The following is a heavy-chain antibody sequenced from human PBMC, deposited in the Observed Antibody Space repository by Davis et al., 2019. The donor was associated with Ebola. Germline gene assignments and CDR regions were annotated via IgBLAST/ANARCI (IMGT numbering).Heavy chain of an antibody. Sequence: GESLKISCAASGFTFSSYAMHWVRQAPGKGLEWVAVISYDGSNKYYADSVKGRFTISRDNAKNSLYLQMNSLRAEDTAVYYCARWEWLRRAFDIWGQGTMVTVSS. CDR2: ISYDGSNK. V-gene: IGHV3-30-3*01. CDR3: ARWEWLRRAFDI. J-gene: IGHJ3*02. D-gene: IGHD5-12*01. CDR1: GFTFSSYA.